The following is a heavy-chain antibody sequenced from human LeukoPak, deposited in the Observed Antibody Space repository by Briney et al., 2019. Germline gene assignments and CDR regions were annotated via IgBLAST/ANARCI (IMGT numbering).Heavy chain of an antibody. Sequence: SETLSLTCTVSGGSISSYYWSWIRQPPGKGLEWIGYIYYSGSTNYNPSLKSRVTISVDTSKNQFSLKLSSVTAADTAVYYCARFPEDSSSWYYYGMDVWGQGTTVTVSS. J-gene: IGHJ6*02. D-gene: IGHD6-13*01. CDR1: GGSISSYY. V-gene: IGHV4-59*01. CDR2: IYYSGST. CDR3: ARFPEDSSSWYYYGMDV.